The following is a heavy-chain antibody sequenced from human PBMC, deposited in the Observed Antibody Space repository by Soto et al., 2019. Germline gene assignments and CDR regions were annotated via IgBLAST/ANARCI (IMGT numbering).Heavy chain of an antibody. Sequence: EVQLLESGGGLVQPGGSLRLSCAASGFIFSSYAMSWVRQAPGKGLEWVSAISGSGTTAYYADSVKGRFTFSRDNSKKTMYLQMNSLRAEDTAVYYCAKTTDGWCSAFEIWGQGTMVTVSS. CDR2: ISGSGTTA. D-gene: IGHD6-19*01. V-gene: IGHV3-23*01. CDR3: AKTTDGWCSAFEI. CDR1: GFIFSSYA. J-gene: IGHJ3*02.